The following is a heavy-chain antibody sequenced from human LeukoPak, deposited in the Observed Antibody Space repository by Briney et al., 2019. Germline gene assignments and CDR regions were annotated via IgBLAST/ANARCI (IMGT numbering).Heavy chain of an antibody. CDR2: ISAYNGNT. Sequence: ASVKVSCKASGYTFTSYGISWVRQAPGQGLEWMGWISAYNGNTNYSQKLQGRVAMTTDTSTSTAYMELRSLRSDDTALYYCARDQWSYYGSRSYYDLDYWGQGTLVTVSS. D-gene: IGHD3-10*01. CDR3: ARDQWSYYGSRSYYDLDY. CDR1: GYTFTSYG. J-gene: IGHJ4*02. V-gene: IGHV1-18*01.